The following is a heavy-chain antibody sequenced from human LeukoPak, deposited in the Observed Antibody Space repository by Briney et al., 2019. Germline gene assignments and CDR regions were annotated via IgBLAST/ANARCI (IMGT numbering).Heavy chain of an antibody. CDR3: AKMARNYYDSSGPLDY. V-gene: IGHV3-23*01. D-gene: IGHD3-22*01. Sequence: PGGSLRLSCAASGITLSSYAMNWVRQAPGKGLEWVSSISESGAGTYYADSVKGRSTISRDNSKNTLYLQMNSLRAEDTAVYYCAKMARNYYDSSGPLDYWGQGTLVNVSS. CDR1: GITLSSYA. J-gene: IGHJ4*02. CDR2: ISESGAGT.